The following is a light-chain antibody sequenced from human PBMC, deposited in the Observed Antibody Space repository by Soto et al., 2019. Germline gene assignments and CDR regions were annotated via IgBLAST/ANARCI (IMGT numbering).Light chain of an antibody. V-gene: IGKV3-20*01. CDR2: GAS. CDR3: QQDGSSSYT. J-gene: IGKJ2*01. Sequence: EIVLTQSPGTLSLSPGERATLSCRASQSVSSSYLAWYQQKPGQAPRLLIYGASSRANGIPDRFSGSGSGTDFTLNISRLEPEDFAVYYCQQDGSSSYTFGQGTKLEIK. CDR1: QSVSSSY.